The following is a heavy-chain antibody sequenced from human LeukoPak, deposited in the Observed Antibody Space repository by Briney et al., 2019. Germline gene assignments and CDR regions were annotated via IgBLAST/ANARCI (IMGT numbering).Heavy chain of an antibody. CDR1: GITLSNYG. D-gene: IGHD3-10*01. Sequence: GGSLRLSCAVSGITLSNYGMSWVRQAPGKGLEWVAGISDGGGSRNFADSVKGRFTISRDNPKNTLYLQMNSLRAEDTAVYFCAKRGVVIRAVIIVGFHKEAYYFDYWGQGALVTVSS. V-gene: IGHV3-23*01. CDR2: ISDGGGSR. J-gene: IGHJ4*02. CDR3: AKRGVVIRAVIIVGFHKEAYYFDY.